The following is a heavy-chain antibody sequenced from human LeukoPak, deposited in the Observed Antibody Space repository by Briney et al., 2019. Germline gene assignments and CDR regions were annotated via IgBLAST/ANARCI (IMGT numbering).Heavy chain of an antibody. V-gene: IGHV3-48*01. CDR1: GFTFSSYS. J-gene: IGHJ6*03. Sequence: GGSLRLSCAASGFTFSSYSMNWVRQAPGKGLEWVSYISSSSSTIYYADSVKGRFTISRDNAKNTLYLQMGSLRAEDMAVYYCARVEDFWSGPYYYMDVWGKGTTVTVSS. D-gene: IGHD3-3*01. CDR2: ISSSSSTI. CDR3: ARVEDFWSGPYYYMDV.